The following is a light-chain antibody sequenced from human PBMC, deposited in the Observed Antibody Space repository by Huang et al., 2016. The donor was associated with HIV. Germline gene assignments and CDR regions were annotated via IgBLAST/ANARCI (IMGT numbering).Light chain of an antibody. J-gene: IGKJ2*01. V-gene: IGKV3-15*01. Sequence: EIVMTQSPATLSVSPGERATLSCRASQDVSSHLAWLQPKPGQDPRVLIYAASTRATGMPARFSASGSGTEFTLAISSLQSEDFAVYYCQQYNNWPYTFGQGTKVEI. CDR2: AAS. CDR1: QDVSSH. CDR3: QQYNNWPYT.